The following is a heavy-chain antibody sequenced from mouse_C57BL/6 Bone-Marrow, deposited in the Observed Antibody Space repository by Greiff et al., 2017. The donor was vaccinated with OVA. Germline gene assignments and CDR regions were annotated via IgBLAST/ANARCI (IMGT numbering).Heavy chain of an antibody. CDR2: IHPNSGST. Sequence: QVQLQQPGAELVKPGASVKLSCKASGYTFTSYWMHWVKQRPGQGLEWIGMIHPNSGSTNYNEKFKSKATLTVDKSSSTAYMQLSSLTSEDAAVYYCARDDGYYFDYWGQGTTLTVSS. D-gene: IGHD2-3*01. CDR1: GYTFTSYW. J-gene: IGHJ2*01. CDR3: ARDDGYYFDY. V-gene: IGHV1-64*01.